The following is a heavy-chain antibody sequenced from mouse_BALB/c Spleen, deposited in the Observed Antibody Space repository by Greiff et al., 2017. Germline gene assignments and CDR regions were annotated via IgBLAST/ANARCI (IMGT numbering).Heavy chain of an antibody. CDR2: IWGDGST. J-gene: IGHJ4*01. Sequence: QVQLQQSGPGLVAPSQSLSITCTVPGFSLTGYGVHWVRQPPGKGLEWLGMIWGDGSTDYNSALKSRLSISKDNSKSQVFLKMNSLQTDDTARYYCARDNDGYGMDYWGQGTSVTVSS. V-gene: IGHV2-6-7*01. D-gene: IGHD2-3*01. CDR1: GFSLTGYG. CDR3: ARDNDGYGMDY.